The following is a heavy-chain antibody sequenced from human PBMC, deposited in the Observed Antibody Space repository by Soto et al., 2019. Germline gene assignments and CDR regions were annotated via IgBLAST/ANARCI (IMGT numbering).Heavy chain of an antibody. Sequence: TVKVSCKAAGGTFRSHAIIWVRQAPGQGLEWMGGIIPIFGTANYAQKFQGRVTITADESTSTAYIELSSLRSEDTAVYYCARDLLRGYSYGDYYYYYGMDVWGQGNTVTVSS. V-gene: IGHV1-69*13. J-gene: IGHJ6*02. CDR1: GGTFRSHA. D-gene: IGHD5-18*01. CDR3: ARDLLRGYSYGDYYYYYGMDV. CDR2: IIPIFGTA.